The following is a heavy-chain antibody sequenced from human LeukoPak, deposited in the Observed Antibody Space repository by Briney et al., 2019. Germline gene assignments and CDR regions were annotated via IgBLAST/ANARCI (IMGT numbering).Heavy chain of an antibody. CDR2: LSARGATT. J-gene: IGHJ5*02. Sequence: GGSLRLSCAASVFNFSTYAMTGVRQVPGQGLEWVSGLSARGATTFYADSVKGRFTISRDNFKNTVSLQMNRLRADDTAVYYCARGGVGATLDWFAPWGQGTLVTVSS. D-gene: IGHD1-26*01. V-gene: IGHV3-23*01. CDR1: VFNFSTYA. CDR3: ARGGVGATLDWFAP.